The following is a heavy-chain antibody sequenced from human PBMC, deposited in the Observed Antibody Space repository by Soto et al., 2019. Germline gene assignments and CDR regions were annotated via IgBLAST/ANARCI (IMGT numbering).Heavy chain of an antibody. J-gene: IGHJ4*02. CDR2: FNTYNGNT. CDR3: ARERGGYAYGYY. CDR1: GYTFTSYG. V-gene: IGHV1-18*01. Sequence: QVQLVQSGAEVKKPGASVKDSCKASGYTFTSYGITWVRQAPGQGREWMGWFNTYNGNTNYAQKLQGTVTMTTDTSTRTAYIELTSLRSDATAVYYCARERGGYAYGYYWGQGTLVTVSS. D-gene: IGHD5-18*01.